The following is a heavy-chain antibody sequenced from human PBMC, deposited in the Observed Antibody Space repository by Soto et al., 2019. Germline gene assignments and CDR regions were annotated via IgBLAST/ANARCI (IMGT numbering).Heavy chain of an antibody. Sequence: QVQLVESGGGLVKPGGSLRLSCAASGFTFSDSFMSWSRQTPGKGLEWLSYISGTDGNIYYADSVRGRFTISRENAKNSVELQMNSLRAEDTAVYYCAGDQGPNYMAVLGKGTTGTGS. J-gene: IGHJ6*03. V-gene: IGHV3-11*01. CDR1: GFTFSDSF. CDR3: AGDQGPNYMAV. CDR2: ISGTDGNI.